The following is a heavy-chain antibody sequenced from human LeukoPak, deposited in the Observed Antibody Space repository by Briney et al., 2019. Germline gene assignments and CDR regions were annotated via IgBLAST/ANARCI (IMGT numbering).Heavy chain of an antibody. CDR1: GFTFSSYW. V-gene: IGHV3-74*01. CDR3: AREWIGNGWSAFDY. J-gene: IGHJ4*02. D-gene: IGHD6-19*01. CDR2: IKSDGTST. Sequence: PGGSLRLSCAASGFTFSSYWMHWVRHGPGKGLVWVSRIKSDGTSTNYADSVKGRFTISRDNSKNTLWLQMNSLGADDTAVYYCAREWIGNGWSAFDYWGQGTLLTVSS.